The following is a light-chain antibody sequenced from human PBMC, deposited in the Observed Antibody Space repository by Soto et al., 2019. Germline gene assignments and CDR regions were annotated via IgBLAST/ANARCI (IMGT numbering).Light chain of an antibody. Sequence: DIQMTQSPSSLSASVGDRVTITCRASQSISSYINWYQQKPGKATNLLILSASSFESGVPSRCSGSGSSADFSLTISSLQPEDFATYYCQQSYSTLLTFGGGTKVEIK. CDR1: QSISSY. CDR3: QQSYSTLLT. CDR2: SAS. V-gene: IGKV1-39*01. J-gene: IGKJ4*01.